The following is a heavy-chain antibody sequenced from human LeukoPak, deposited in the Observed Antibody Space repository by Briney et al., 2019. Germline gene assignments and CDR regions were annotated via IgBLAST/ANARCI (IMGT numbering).Heavy chain of an antibody. CDR2: VFSSGST. J-gene: IGHJ4*01. CDR3: ASEYDY. Sequence: PSETLSLTCNFSAVSISRHFWSWIRQTPEKGLEWLGYVFSSGSTNYNPSLKSRITISLDTSIHQFSLTLNSVTAADTAVYYCASEYDYWGLGTLVTVSS. V-gene: IGHV4-59*11. CDR1: AVSISRHF.